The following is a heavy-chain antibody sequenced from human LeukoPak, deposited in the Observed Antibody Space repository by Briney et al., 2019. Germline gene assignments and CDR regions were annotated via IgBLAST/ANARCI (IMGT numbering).Heavy chain of an antibody. V-gene: IGHV4-31*03. CDR3: ATIKRGYPFGYFDF. D-gene: IGHD5-18*01. CDR1: GGSISSGGYY. CDR2: IYYSGST. J-gene: IGHJ4*02. Sequence: SETLSLTCTVSGGSISSGGYYWSWIRQHPGQGLEWIGYIYYSGSTYYNPSLKSRVTISVDTSKNQFSLKLSSVTAADTAVYYCATIKRGYPFGYFDFWGQGILVTVSS.